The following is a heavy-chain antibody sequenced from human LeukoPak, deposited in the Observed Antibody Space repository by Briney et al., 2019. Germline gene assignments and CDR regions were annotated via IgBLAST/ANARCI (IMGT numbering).Heavy chain of an antibody. Sequence: GGSLRLSCAASGFTFSSYEMNWVRQAPGKGLEWVSYISSSGTTIYYADSVKGRFTISRDNAKNSLYLQMNSLRAEDTAVYYCARGGPTVVTLDAFDIWGQGTMVTVSS. V-gene: IGHV3-48*03. CDR2: ISSSGTTI. J-gene: IGHJ3*02. D-gene: IGHD4-23*01. CDR3: ARGGPTVVTLDAFDI. CDR1: GFTFSSYE.